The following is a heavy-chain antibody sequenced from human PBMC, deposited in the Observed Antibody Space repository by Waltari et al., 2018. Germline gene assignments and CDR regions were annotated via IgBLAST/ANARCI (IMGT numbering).Heavy chain of an antibody. D-gene: IGHD2-2*02. CDR1: VGTFSSYP. CDR2: IRPIFGTA. Sequence: QVQLVQSGAEVKKPGSSVKVSCKASVGTFSSYPISWVPHAPGQGLSWRGGIRPIFGTANDAQKFQGRVTITADESTSTAYMELSSLRSEDTAVYYCARGGVVPAAISDPNYYYYGMDVWGQGTTVTVSS. CDR3: ARGGVVPAAISDPNYYYYGMDV. J-gene: IGHJ6*02. V-gene: IGHV1-69*01.